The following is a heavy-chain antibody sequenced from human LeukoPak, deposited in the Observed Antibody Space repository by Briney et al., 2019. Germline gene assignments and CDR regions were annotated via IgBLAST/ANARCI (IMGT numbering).Heavy chain of an antibody. CDR3: VGATGFGY. V-gene: IGHV3-66*01. CDR2: IHSGGNT. D-gene: IGHD4-17*01. CDR1: GFTVSSNY. Sequence: GGSLRLSCAVSGFTVSSNYMSWVRQAPGKGLEWVSVIHSGGNTYYADSVTGRFTVSRDKSKNTVSLQMNSLRVGDTAVYYCVGATGFGYWGQGTQVTASS. J-gene: IGHJ4*02.